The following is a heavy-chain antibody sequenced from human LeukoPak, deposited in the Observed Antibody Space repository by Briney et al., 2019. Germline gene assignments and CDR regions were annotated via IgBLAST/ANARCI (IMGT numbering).Heavy chain of an antibody. D-gene: IGHD3-10*01. CDR3: ARVHVLLWFGEVYYFDY. CDR1: GYTFNSYG. V-gene: IGHV1-18*01. Sequence: ASVKVSCKASGYTFNSYGISWVRQAPGQGLEWMGWISAYNGNTNYAQKLQGRVTMTTGTSTSTAYMELRSLRSDDTAVYYCARVHVLLWFGEVYYFDYWGQGTLVTVSS. J-gene: IGHJ4*02. CDR2: ISAYNGNT.